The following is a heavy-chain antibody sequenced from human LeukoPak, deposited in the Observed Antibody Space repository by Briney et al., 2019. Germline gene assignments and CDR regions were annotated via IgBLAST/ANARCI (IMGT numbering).Heavy chain of an antibody. CDR3: ARLYSGYPNDY. V-gene: IGHV4-59*08. CDR1: GGSISSYY. CDR2: IYYSGST. J-gene: IGHJ4*02. Sequence: PSETLSLTCTVSGGSISSYYWSWIRQPPGKGLEWIGYIYYSGSTNYNPSLKSRVTISVDTSKNQFSLKLSSVTAADTAVYYCARLYSGYPNDYWGQGTLVTVSS. D-gene: IGHD5-12*01.